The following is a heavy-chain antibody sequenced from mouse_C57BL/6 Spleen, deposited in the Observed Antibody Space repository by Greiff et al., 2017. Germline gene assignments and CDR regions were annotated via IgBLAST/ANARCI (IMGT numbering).Heavy chain of an antibody. CDR2: INPNNGGT. D-gene: IGHD2-3*01. V-gene: IGHV1-22*01. CDR3: ARGRGGGLLRSYYFDY. CDR1: GYTFTDYN. Sequence: EVQLVESGPELVKPGASVKMSCKASGYTFTDYNMHWVKQSHGKSLEWIGYINPNNGGTSYNQKFKGKATLTVNKSSSTAYMELRSLTSEDSAVYYCARGRGGGLLRSYYFDYWGQGTTLTVSS. J-gene: IGHJ2*01.